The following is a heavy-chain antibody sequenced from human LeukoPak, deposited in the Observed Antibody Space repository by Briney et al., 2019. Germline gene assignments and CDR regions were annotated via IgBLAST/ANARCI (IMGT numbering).Heavy chain of an antibody. D-gene: IGHD6-13*01. V-gene: IGHV1-69*01. Sequence: SVKVSCKASGDTFSSYAISWVRQAPGQGLEWMGGIIPIFGTANYAQKFQGRVTITADEFTSTAYMELSSLRSEDTAVYYCARVGQQKEDYYYGMDVWGQGTTVTVSS. CDR2: IIPIFGTA. CDR3: ARVGQQKEDYYYGMDV. CDR1: GDTFSSYA. J-gene: IGHJ6*02.